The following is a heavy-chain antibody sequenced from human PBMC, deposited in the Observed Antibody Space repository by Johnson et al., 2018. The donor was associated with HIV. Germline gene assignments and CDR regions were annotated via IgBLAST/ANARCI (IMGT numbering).Heavy chain of an antibody. CDR2: ISSSGSTI. Sequence: VQLVESGGGLVQPGGSLRLSCAASGFTFSSYEMNWVRQAPGKGLEWVSYISSSGSTIYYADSVKGRFTVSRDNAKNSLYLQMNSLRAEDTAVYYCARATVESAFDIWGQGTMVTVSS. D-gene: IGHD4-23*01. V-gene: IGHV3-48*03. J-gene: IGHJ3*02. CDR1: GFTFSSYE. CDR3: ARATVESAFDI.